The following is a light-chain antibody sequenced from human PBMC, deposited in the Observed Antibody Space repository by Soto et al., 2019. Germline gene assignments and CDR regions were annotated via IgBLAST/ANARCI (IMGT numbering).Light chain of an antibody. CDR3: QQYGSSPLT. Sequence: EIVLTQSPGTLSLSPGERATLSCRASQSVGSSYLAWYQQKPGQAPRLLIYGASSRATGIPDRFSGSGSATDFTLTISRLEPEDFALYYCQQYGSSPLTFGQGTRLETK. CDR1: QSVGSSY. CDR2: GAS. V-gene: IGKV3-20*01. J-gene: IGKJ5*01.